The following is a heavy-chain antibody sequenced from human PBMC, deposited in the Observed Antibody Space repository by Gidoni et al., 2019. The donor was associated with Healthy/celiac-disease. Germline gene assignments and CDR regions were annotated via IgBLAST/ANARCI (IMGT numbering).Heavy chain of an antibody. D-gene: IGHD4-17*01. CDR3: ARDLFRPPNYGGNGEVDY. J-gene: IGHJ4*02. CDR1: GFPVSSNY. V-gene: IGHV3-66*01. CDR2: IYSGGST. Sequence: EVQLVASGGGLVQPGGSLRLSCAASGFPVSSNYMSWVRQAPGKGLEWVSVIYSGGSTYYADSVKGRFTISRDNSKNTLYLQMNSLRAEDTAVYYCARDLFRPPNYGGNGEVDYWGQGTLVTVSS.